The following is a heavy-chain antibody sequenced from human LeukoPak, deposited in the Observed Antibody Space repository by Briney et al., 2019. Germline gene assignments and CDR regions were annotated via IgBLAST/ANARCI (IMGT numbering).Heavy chain of an antibody. J-gene: IGHJ4*02. Sequence: ASVKVSCKASGYTFTDYYMHWVRQAPGQGFEWMGWINPNDGDTNYAQKFQGRVTMTRDTSISTAHMEVSRLRSYDTAVYYCARANFLYCSSTTCLFDYWGQGTLVTVSS. CDR2: INPNDGDT. CDR3: ARANFLYCSSTTCLFDY. D-gene: IGHD2-2*01. CDR1: GYTFTDYY. V-gene: IGHV1-2*02.